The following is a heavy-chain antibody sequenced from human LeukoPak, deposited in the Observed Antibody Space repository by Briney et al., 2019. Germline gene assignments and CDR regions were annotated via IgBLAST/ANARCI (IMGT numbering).Heavy chain of an antibody. J-gene: IGHJ6*02. D-gene: IGHD6-13*01. CDR3: AAAAAGNYYYYYYGMDV. Sequence: SVKVSCKASGFTFTSSAMQWVRQARGQRLEWIGWIVVGSGNTNYAQKFQERVTVTRDMSTSTAYMELSSLRSEDTAVYYCAAAAAGNYYYYYYGMDVWGQGTTVTVSS. CDR1: GFTFTSSA. CDR2: IVVGSGNT. V-gene: IGHV1-58*02.